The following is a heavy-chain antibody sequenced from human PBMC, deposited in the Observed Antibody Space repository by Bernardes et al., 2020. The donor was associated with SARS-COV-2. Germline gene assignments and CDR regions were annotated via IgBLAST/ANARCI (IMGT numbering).Heavy chain of an antibody. CDR2: THYKQNT. Sequence: SEPLYLTWTVFGGSIETMGYSWGWSLQPPGRGLEWIGNTHYKQNTYCNPSLRSRVTVSVDTSNNQFFLNLNSVTATDTALDYCARQLSYDVWNGFQAEGAFDTWGQGIMVTVSS. J-gene: IGHJ3*02. V-gene: IGHV4-39*01. CDR3: ARQLSYDVWNGFQAEGAFDT. D-gene: IGHD3-3*01. CDR1: GGSIETMGYS.